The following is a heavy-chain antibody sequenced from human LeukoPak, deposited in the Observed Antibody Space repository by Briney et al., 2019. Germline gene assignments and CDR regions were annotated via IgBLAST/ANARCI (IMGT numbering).Heavy chain of an antibody. Sequence: ASVKVSCKASGYTLRSYGITWVRQAPGQGLEWMGWIHVGNGNTKYSQEFQGRVTITRDTSARTAYMELSSLRSEDMAVYYCARESAAGYTGGFDYWGQGTLVTVSS. D-gene: IGHD3-16*02. CDR1: GYTLRSYG. V-gene: IGHV1-3*03. CDR3: ARESAAGYTGGFDY. J-gene: IGHJ4*02. CDR2: IHVGNGNT.